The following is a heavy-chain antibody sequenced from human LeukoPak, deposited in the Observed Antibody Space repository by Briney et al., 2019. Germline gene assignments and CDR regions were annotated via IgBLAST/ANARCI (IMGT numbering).Heavy chain of an antibody. V-gene: IGHV3-21*01. J-gene: IGHJ4*02. CDR2: ISISRSYI. Sequence: GGSLRLSCAASGFTFSSDSMNGVRQAPRKGLEWVSSISISRSYIYYAHSVKVRFTISRNNAKNSLYRQMNSLRAEDTAVYYCARVGDGYNFWEKYYFDYWGQGTLVTVSS. CDR3: ARVGDGYNFWEKYYFDY. CDR1: GFTFSSDS. D-gene: IGHD5-24*01.